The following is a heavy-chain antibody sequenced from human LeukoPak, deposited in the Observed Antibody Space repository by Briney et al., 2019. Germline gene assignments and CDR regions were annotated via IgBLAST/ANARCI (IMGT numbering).Heavy chain of an antibody. V-gene: IGHV3-9*01. Sequence: PGRSLRLSCAASGFTFDDYAMPWVRQAPGKGLEWVSGISWNSGSIGYADSVKGRFTISRDNAENSLYLQMNSLRAEDTALYYCAKGRYSNAESWIQLWTWGQGTLVTVSS. CDR1: GFTFDDYA. CDR2: ISWNSGSI. D-gene: IGHD5-18*01. J-gene: IGHJ4*02. CDR3: AKGRYSNAESWIQLWT.